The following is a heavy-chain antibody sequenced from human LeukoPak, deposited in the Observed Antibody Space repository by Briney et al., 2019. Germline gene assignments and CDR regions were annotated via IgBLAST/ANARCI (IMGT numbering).Heavy chain of an antibody. J-gene: IGHJ4*02. CDR3: ARGPMVVVPAAIRWVYFDY. Sequence: GGSLRLSCAASGFAFSNYAMHWVRQAPGKGLEWVAVISYDGSNKYYADSVKGRFTISRDNSKNTLYLQMNSLRAEDTAVYYCARGPMVVVPAAIRWVYFDYWGQGTLVTVSS. D-gene: IGHD2-2*02. CDR2: ISYDGSNK. CDR1: GFAFSNYA. V-gene: IGHV3-30*04.